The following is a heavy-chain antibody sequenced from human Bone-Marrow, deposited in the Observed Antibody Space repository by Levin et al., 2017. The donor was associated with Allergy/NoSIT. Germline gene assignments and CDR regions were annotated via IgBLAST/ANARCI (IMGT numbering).Heavy chain of an antibody. Sequence: PGGSLRLSCAASGFTFINYGIHWVRQAPGKGLEWVSAVHSNANVKYYADSVRGRFAISRDNSMSTVYLHMNSLRAEDTAVYYCARDSQWPRDRLDSWGQGTLVTVSP. CDR1: GFTFINYG. CDR2: VHSNANVK. CDR3: ARDSQWPRDRLDS. D-gene: IGHD6-19*01. V-gene: IGHV3-23*01. J-gene: IGHJ5*01.